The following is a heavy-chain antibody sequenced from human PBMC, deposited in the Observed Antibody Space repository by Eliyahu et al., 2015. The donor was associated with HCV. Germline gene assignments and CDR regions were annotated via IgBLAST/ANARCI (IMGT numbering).Heavy chain of an antibody. J-gene: IGHJ6*02. CDR3: ARDSLSDYGDYYYGMDV. CDR1: GGSISSYY. CDR2: IYYSGST. V-gene: IGHV4-59*01. D-gene: IGHD4-17*01. Sequence: VKPSETLSLTCTVSGGSISSYYWSWIRQPPGKGLEWIGYIYYSGSTNYNPSLKSRVTISVDTSKNQFSLKLSSVTAADTAVYYCARDSLSDYGDYYYGMDVWGQGTTVTVSS.